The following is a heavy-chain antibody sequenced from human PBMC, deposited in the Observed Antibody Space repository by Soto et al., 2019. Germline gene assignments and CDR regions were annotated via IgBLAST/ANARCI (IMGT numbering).Heavy chain of an antibody. CDR2: IRSKAYGGTT. CDR1: GFTFGDYA. CDR3: TRALVVVDSSDY. Sequence: GGSLRLSCTASGFTFGDYAMSWFRRAPGKGLEWVGFIRSKAYGGTTEYAASVKGRFTISRDDSKSIAYLQMNSVKTEDTAVYYCTRALVVVDSSDYWGQGTLVTVSS. D-gene: IGHD2-15*01. J-gene: IGHJ4*02. V-gene: IGHV3-49*03.